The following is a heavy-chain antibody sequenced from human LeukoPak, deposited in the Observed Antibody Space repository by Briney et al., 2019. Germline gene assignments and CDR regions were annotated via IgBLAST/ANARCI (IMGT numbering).Heavy chain of an antibody. D-gene: IGHD4-17*01. CDR1: GFTFSSYW. Sequence: GGSLRLSCAASGFTFSSYWMSWVRQAPGKGLEWVANIKQDGSEKYYVDSVKGRFTISRDNAKNSLYLQMNSLRAEDTAVYYCARDRGYGDYGGYGYWGQGTLVTVSS. J-gene: IGHJ4*02. CDR3: ARDRGYGDYGGYGY. V-gene: IGHV3-7*01. CDR2: IKQDGSEK.